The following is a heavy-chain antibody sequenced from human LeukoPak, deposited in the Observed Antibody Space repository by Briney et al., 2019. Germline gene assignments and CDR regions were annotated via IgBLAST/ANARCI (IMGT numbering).Heavy chain of an antibody. D-gene: IGHD3-10*01. Sequence: GKSLRLSCAASGFAFSSYAMTWVRQPPGKGLEWVSTISGSGGRTYYADSVKGRFTISRDNSKNTLYLQMNSLRAEDTAVYYCAKDPAYGSGTYSRIYYFDSWGQGTLVTVSS. J-gene: IGHJ4*02. CDR1: GFAFSSYA. CDR2: ISGSGGRT. CDR3: AKDPAYGSGTYSRIYYFDS. V-gene: IGHV3-23*01.